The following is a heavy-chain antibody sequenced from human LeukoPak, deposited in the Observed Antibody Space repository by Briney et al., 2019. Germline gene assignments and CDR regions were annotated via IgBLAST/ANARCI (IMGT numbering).Heavy chain of an antibody. CDR2: IYYSGST. CDR3: ARSAQYSSGWYFVGEYFQH. J-gene: IGHJ1*01. Sequence: SENLSLACTVSGGSISSYYWSWIRQPPGKGLEWIGYIYYSGSTNYNPSLKSRVTISVDTSKNQFSLKLSSVTAADTAVYYCARSAQYSSGWYFVGEYFQHWGQGTLVTVSS. V-gene: IGHV4-59*01. CDR1: GGSISSYY. D-gene: IGHD6-19*01.